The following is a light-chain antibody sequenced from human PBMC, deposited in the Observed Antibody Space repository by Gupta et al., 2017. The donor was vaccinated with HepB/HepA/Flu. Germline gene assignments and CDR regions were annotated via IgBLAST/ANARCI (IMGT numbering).Light chain of an antibody. CDR2: WNK. CDR3: ADWDASHNDHDV. Sequence: QSVLPQPPSASGTPGQRVTISSTGSSSYNGSNTVYVYQHLPGTAPNRFSDWNKQRRSGVRDRFAGSTYCASESLAISGRHPEDDADDDGADWDASHNDHDVCGRGNKVTVL. CDR1: SSYNGSNT. J-gene: IGLJ1*01. V-gene: IGLV1-44*01.